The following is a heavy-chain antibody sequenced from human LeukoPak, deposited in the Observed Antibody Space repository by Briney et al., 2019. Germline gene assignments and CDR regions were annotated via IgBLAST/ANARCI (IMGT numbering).Heavy chain of an antibody. D-gene: IGHD2-15*01. CDR2: IYPSGST. CDR1: GGSISSYY. CDR3: ARHTCSSGRCYNYYHYGMDV. V-gene: IGHV4-4*07. J-gene: IGHJ6*02. Sequence: SETLSLTCTVSGGSISSYYWTWIRQPAGKGLEWIGRIYPSGSTNYNPSLKSRVTMSVDTSKNQFSLKLSSVTAADTAVYYCARHTCSSGRCYNYYHYGMDVWGQGTTVTVSS.